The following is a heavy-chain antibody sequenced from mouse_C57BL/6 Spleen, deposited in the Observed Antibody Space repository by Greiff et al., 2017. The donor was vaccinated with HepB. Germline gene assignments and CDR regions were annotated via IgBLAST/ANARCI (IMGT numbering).Heavy chain of an antibody. CDR2: INPDSSTI. Sequence: PAAGIAFSRYWMSWVRRAPGKGLEWIGEINPDSSTINYAPSLKDKFIISRDNAKNTLYLQMSKVRSEDTALYYCARRWDGYFDYWGQGTTLTVSS. J-gene: IGHJ2*01. CDR3: ARRWDGYFDY. D-gene: IGHD2-3*01. CDR1: GIAFSRYW. V-gene: IGHV4-1*01.